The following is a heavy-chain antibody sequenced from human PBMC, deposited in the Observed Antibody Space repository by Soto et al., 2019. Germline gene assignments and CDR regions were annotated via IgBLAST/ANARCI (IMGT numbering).Heavy chain of an antibody. CDR1: GFTFSNSA. J-gene: IGHJ6*02. CDR2: ITGNGVNT. D-gene: IGHD3-10*01. CDR3: AKDRDAYYYYYGMDV. Sequence: GGSLRLSCAASGFTFSNSAMSWVRQAPGKGLERVAGITGNGVNTDYTDSVKGRFTISRDNSKNTLYLQMNSLRAEDTAVYYCAKDRDAYYYYYGMDVWGQGTTVTVSS. V-gene: IGHV3-23*01.